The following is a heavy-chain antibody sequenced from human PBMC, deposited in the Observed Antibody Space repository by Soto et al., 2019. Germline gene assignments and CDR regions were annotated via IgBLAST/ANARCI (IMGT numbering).Heavy chain of an antibody. CDR2: ISYDGSNK. CDR3: AKGLREPDDIYYYYGMDV. Sequence: GGSLRLSCAASGFTFSSYGMHWVRQAPGKGLEWVAVISYDGSNKYYADSVKGRFTISRDNSKNTLYLQMNSLRAEDTAVYYCAKGLREPDDIYYYYGMDVWGQGTTVTVSS. V-gene: IGHV3-30*18. J-gene: IGHJ6*02. CDR1: GFTFSSYG.